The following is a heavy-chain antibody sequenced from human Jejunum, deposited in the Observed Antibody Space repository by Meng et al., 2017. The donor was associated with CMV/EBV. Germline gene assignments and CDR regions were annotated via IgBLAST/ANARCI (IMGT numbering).Heavy chain of an antibody. CDR2: THVSGNT. D-gene: IGHD2-8*01. J-gene: IGHJ4*02. Sequence: QVNVQESGPGLVKPSQTLSLTCTVSGDSISSGGYFWTWIRQPAGKPLEWIGRTHVSGNTDYHPSLKSRVTISLDTSKNQFSLRLTSVTAADTALYYCARDGPYCTSSYCPYRRFDYWGQGTLVTVSS. CDR3: ARDGPYCTSSYCPYRRFDY. V-gene: IGHV4-61*02. CDR1: GDSISSGGYF.